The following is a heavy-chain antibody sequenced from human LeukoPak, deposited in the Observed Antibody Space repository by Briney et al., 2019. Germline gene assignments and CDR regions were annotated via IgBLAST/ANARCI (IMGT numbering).Heavy chain of an antibody. J-gene: IGHJ4*02. CDR2: INTNTGNP. D-gene: IGHD3-22*01. Sequence: ASVKVSCKASGYTFTSYAMNWVRQAPGQGLEWMGWINTNTGNPTYAQGFTGRFVFSLDTSVSTAYLQISSLKAEDTAVYYCAREEGVSSLYYYDSSGYAGYWGQGTLVTVSS. CDR1: GYTFTSYA. V-gene: IGHV7-4-1*02. CDR3: AREEGVSSLYYYDSSGYAGY.